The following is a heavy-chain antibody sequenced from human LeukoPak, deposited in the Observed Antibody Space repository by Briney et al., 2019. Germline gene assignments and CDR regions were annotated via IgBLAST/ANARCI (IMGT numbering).Heavy chain of an antibody. V-gene: IGHV4-4*02. CDR3: ASRDYGDPRWDY. J-gene: IGHJ4*02. CDR1: GGSLSSNNW. D-gene: IGHD4-17*01. CDR2: IFHSGST. Sequence: PSGTLSLTCAVSGGSLSSNNWWSWVRQPPGKGLEWIGEIFHSGSTNYNPSLKSRVTISVDKSKNQFSLKLSSVTAADTAVYYCASRDYGDPRWDYWGQGTLVTVSS.